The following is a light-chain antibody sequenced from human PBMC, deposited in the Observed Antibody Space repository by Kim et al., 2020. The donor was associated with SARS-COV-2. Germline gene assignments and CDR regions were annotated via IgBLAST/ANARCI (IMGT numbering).Light chain of an antibody. CDR2: GAS. J-gene: IGKJ3*01. CDR1: QSVSSN. CDR3: QQYNNWPLFT. V-gene: IGKV3-15*01. Sequence: SPVERATLSCRASQSVSSNLAWYQQKPGQAPRLLIYGASTRATGIPARFSGSGSGTEFTLTISSLQSEDFAVYYCQQYNNWPLFTFGPGTKVDIK.